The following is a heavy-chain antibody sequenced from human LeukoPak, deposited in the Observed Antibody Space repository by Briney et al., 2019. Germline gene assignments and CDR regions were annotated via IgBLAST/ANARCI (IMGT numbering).Heavy chain of an antibody. J-gene: IGHJ4*02. Sequence: GGSLRLSCAASGFTFSGSAMHWVRQASGKGLEWVGRIRSKANSYATACAASVKGRFTISRDDSKNTAYLQMNSLKTEDTAVYYCTRDWDLSTKQYKYYFDYWGQGTLVTVSS. CDR1: GFTFSGSA. CDR2: IRSKANSYAT. V-gene: IGHV3-73*01. CDR3: TRDWDLSTKQYKYYFDY. D-gene: IGHD1-1*01.